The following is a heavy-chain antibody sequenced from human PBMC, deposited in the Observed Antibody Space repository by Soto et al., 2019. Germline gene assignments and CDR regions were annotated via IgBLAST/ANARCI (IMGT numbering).Heavy chain of an antibody. Sequence: ASVKVSCKASGGTFSSYTISWVRQAPGQGLEWMGRIIPILGTANYAQKFQGRVTITADESTSTAYMELSSLRSEDTAVYYCARGSSIAGLYYGMDVWGQGTTVTVSS. J-gene: IGHJ6*02. CDR3: ARGSSIAGLYYGMDV. D-gene: IGHD6-6*01. V-gene: IGHV1-69*08. CDR1: GGTFSSYT. CDR2: IIPILGTA.